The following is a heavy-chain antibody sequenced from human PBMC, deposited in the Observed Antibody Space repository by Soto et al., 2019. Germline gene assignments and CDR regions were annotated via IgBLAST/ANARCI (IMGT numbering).Heavy chain of an antibody. CDR1: GLTFSDYY. CDR3: TRQVLYCINSVCQNAASGFEI. D-gene: IGHD2-8*02. V-gene: IGHV3-11*06. CDR2: YRYSSDYI. J-gene: IGHJ3*02. Sequence: QVQLVESGGGVVKPGGSLRLSCAASGLTFSDYYMSWIRQAPGKGLEWISYYRYSSDYIQYADSVTGRFTISRDNAQNSLFLQMNSRRAEHTAFYYCTRQVLYCINSVCQNAASGFEIWGPGTTVSVSS.